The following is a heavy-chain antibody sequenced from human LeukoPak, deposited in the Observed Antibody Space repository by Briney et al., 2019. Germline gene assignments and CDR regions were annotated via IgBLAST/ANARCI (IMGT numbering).Heavy chain of an antibody. CDR3: ARSPHILTGENFDY. J-gene: IGHJ4*02. Sequence: ASVKVSCEASGYTFTAYYMHWVRQAPGQGLEWMGWINPNSGGTNYAQKFQGRVTMTRDTSITTAYMEMSRLGSDDTALYYCARSPHILTGENFDYWGQGTLVTVSS. V-gene: IGHV1-2*02. CDR1: GYTFTAYY. CDR2: INPNSGGT. D-gene: IGHD3-9*01.